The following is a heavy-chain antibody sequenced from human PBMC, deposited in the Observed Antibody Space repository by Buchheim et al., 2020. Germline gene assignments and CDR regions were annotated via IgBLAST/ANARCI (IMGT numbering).Heavy chain of an antibody. D-gene: IGHD2-8*02. V-gene: IGHV3-21*01. CDR3: ARDRTGLYYFDS. CDR2: VSNYGNNI. Sequence: EVQLVESGGGLVKPGGSLRLSCAASGFAFRNYHMAWVRQAPGKGLEWVSYVSNYGNNILYSDSVKGRFTIPRDNAKNSLYLRMDNLRAEDTAVYYCARDRTGLYYFDSWGQRTL. J-gene: IGHJ4*02. CDR1: GFAFRNYH.